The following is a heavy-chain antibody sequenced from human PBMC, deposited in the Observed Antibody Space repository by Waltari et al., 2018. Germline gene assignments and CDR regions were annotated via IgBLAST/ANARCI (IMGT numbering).Heavy chain of an antibody. J-gene: IGHJ4*02. CDR1: GGSITVSTHC. V-gene: IGHV4-39*01. Sequence: QLQLQESGPGLVRPSETLSLTCTVSGGSITVSTHCWGWLRQPPGGGLGWIGPVKSDGDTFFTPSPKSRVTISADTSKNQFSLNLYSVTAADTAVYYCVRREVGTMLDFWGQGTLVTVSS. D-gene: IGHD1-1*01. CDR2: VKSDGDT. CDR3: VRREVGTMLDF.